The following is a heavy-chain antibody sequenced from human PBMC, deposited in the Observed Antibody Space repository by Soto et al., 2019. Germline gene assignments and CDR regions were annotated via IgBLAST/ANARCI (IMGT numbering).Heavy chain of an antibody. V-gene: IGHV4-34*01. D-gene: IGHD6-19*01. CDR3: ARASLEQWLVHSYYYGMDV. Sequence: PSETLSLTCAVYGGSFSGYYWSWIRQPSGKGLEWIGEINHSGSTNYNPSLKSRVTISVDTSENQFSLKLSSVTAADTAVYYCARASLEQWLVHSYYYGMDVWGQGTTVTVSS. CDR2: INHSGST. CDR1: GGSFSGYY. J-gene: IGHJ6*02.